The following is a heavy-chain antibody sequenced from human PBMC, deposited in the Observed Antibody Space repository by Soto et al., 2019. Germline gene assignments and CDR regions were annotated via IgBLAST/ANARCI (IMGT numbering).Heavy chain of an antibody. CDR3: AKGTIFGVASPSAPWDYFDY. V-gene: IGHV3-9*01. Sequence: EVQLVESGGGLVQPGRSLRLSCAASGFTFDDYAMHWVRQAPGKGLEWVSGISWNSGSIGYADSVKGRFTISRDNAKNSLYLQMNSLSAEDTALYYCAKGTIFGVASPSAPWDYFDYWGQGTLVTVSS. D-gene: IGHD3-3*01. CDR2: ISWNSGSI. CDR1: GFTFDDYA. J-gene: IGHJ4*02.